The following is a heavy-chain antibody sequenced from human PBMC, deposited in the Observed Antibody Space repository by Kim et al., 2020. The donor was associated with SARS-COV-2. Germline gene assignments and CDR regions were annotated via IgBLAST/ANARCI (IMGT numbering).Heavy chain of an antibody. CDR2: MSCDGGTT. V-gene: IGHV3-43*01. CDR1: GFTFHDYT. J-gene: IGHJ6*01. Sequence: GGSLRLSCAASGFTFHDYTFHWIRQAPGKGLEWVSLMSCDGGTTYYADSVKGRFTVSRDNSKNSLYLQMKSLKTEDTALYFCTKDRLGRELWGYCMDVWGGGTTVTVP. D-gene: IGHD2-21*01. CDR3: TKDRLGRELWGYCMDV.